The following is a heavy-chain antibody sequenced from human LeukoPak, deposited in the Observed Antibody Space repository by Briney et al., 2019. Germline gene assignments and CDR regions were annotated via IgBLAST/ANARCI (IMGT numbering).Heavy chain of an antibody. V-gene: IGHV1-2*02. Sequence: GASVKVSCKASGYAFNGYYIHWVRQAPGQGLEWMGWVNPSNSDTRYAQKFQGRVTMTRDTSISTAYMELSRLRSDDTAVYYCARDYYDSSGYYSLYYFDYWGQGTLVTVSS. D-gene: IGHD3-22*01. CDR2: VNPSNSDT. J-gene: IGHJ4*02. CDR3: ARDYYDSSGYYSLYYFDY. CDR1: GYAFNGYY.